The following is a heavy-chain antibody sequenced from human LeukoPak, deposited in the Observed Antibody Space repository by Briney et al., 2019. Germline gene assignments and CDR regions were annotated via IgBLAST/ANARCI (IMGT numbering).Heavy chain of an antibody. J-gene: IGHJ4*02. V-gene: IGHV3-30*18. CDR1: EFNFSSYG. CDR2: ISYDGSNK. CDR3: AKEGGYDWYYFDY. D-gene: IGHD5-12*01. Sequence: PGRSLRLSCEASEFNFSSYGMHWVRQAPGKGLEWVAVISYDGSNKYYADSVKGRFTISRDNSKNTLYLQMNSLRAEDTAVYYCAKEGGYDWYYFDYWGQGTLVTVSS.